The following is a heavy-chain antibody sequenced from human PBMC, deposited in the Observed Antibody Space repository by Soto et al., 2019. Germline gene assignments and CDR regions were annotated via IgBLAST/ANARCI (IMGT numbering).Heavy chain of an antibody. Sequence: QVQLVQSGAEVKRPGSSVKVSCESSGDTFNSYVISWVRQAPGQGLEWMGGIIPIIGVTHYAQKFQGRVTMSAHSSTGTAYMELTNQGLEDTAVYYCASDPLGATGAEHWGKGTLVTVSS. CDR3: ASDPLGATGAEH. V-gene: IGHV1-69*17. CDR1: GDTFNSYV. CDR2: IIPIIGVT. J-gene: IGHJ4*02.